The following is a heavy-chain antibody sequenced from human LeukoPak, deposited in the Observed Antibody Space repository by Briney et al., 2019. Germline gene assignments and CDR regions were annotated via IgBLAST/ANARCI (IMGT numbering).Heavy chain of an antibody. V-gene: IGHV3-7*03. CDR2: IHQNGGTE. J-gene: IGHJ4*02. CDR1: GFTVSSYW. D-gene: IGHD6-13*01. Sequence: GGSLRLSCAASGFTVSSYWMSWVRRAPGEGLEWVACIHQNGGTEYYVDSVKGRFAISRDNTKNSLYLQMNCLTIEDTAVYYCARDLSSRDAYWGQGTLVTVSS. CDR3: ARDLSSRDAY.